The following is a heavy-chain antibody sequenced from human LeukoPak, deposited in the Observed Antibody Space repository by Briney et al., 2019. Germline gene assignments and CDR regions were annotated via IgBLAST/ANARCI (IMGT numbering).Heavy chain of an antibody. CDR1: GYIFTGYY. Sequence: ASVKVSCKASGYIFTGYYMHWVRQAPGQGLEWMGWINPNSGDTNYAQKFQGRVTMTRDTSISTAYMELSRLRSEDTAVYYCARDPKDDTSGYYYFDYWGQGTLVTVSS. CDR2: INPNSGDT. V-gene: IGHV1-2*02. J-gene: IGHJ4*02. CDR3: ARDPKDDTSGYYYFDY. D-gene: IGHD3-22*01.